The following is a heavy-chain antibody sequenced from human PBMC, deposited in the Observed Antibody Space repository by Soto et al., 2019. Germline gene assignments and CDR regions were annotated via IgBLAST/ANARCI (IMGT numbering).Heavy chain of an antibody. CDR1: GFTLNYYA. V-gene: IGHV3-23*01. Sequence: EVQLLESGGGLVQPGGSLRLYCAASGFTLNYYAINWVRQAPGKGLEWVSAITSTGDTYYVDSVKGRFTISRDNSKNTLYLQMNSLRAEDTAVYYCAKEIAASATLWLDPWGQGTLVTVSS. D-gene: IGHD6-13*01. J-gene: IGHJ5*02. CDR3: AKEIAASATLWLDP. CDR2: ITSTGDT.